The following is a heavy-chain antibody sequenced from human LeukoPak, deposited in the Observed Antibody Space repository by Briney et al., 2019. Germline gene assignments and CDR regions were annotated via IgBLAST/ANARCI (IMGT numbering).Heavy chain of an antibody. Sequence: GGSLRLSCAASGFTFSSYAMSWVRQAPGKGLEWVSAISGSGGSTYYADSVKGRFTISRDNSKNTLYLQMNSLRAEDTAVYYCAKGPPPGRCSSTSCYTRYYYYYYMDVWGKGTTVTVSS. D-gene: IGHD2-2*02. J-gene: IGHJ6*03. CDR2: ISGSGGST. CDR3: AKGPPPGRCSSTSCYTRYYYYYYMDV. V-gene: IGHV3-23*01. CDR1: GFTFSSYA.